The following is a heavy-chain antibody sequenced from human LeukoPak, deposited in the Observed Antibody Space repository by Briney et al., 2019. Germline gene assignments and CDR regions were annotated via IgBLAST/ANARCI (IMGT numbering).Heavy chain of an antibody. CDR3: ARLLYDGDYL. D-gene: IGHD4-17*01. J-gene: IGHJ5*02. V-gene: IGHV4-39*01. Sequence: PSETLSLTCTVSGGSLSSSSYYWGWIRQPPGKGLEWIGSIYYSGSIYYNPSLKSRVTISVDTSKNQFSLKLSSVTAADTAVYYCARLLYDGDYLWGQGTLVTVSS. CDR2: IYYSGSI. CDR1: GGSLSSSSYY.